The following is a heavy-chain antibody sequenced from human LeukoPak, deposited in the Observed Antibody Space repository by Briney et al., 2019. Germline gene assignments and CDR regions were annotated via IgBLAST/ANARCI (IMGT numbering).Heavy chain of an antibody. CDR1: GYTFTSYY. CDR2: INPSGGST. CDR3: AKVSGTIFGVVIIGSYYYYMDV. D-gene: IGHD3-3*01. V-gene: IGHV1-46*01. J-gene: IGHJ6*03. Sequence: GASVKVSCKASGYTFTSYYMHWVRQAPGQGLEWMGIINPSGGSTSYAQKFQGRVTMTRDTSTSTVYMELSSLRSEDTAVYYCAKVSGTIFGVVIIGSYYYYMDVWGKGTTVTVSS.